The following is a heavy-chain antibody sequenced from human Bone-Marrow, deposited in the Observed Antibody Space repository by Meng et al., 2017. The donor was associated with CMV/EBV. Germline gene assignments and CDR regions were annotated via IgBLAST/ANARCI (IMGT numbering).Heavy chain of an antibody. CDR2: INPNTGGT. D-gene: IGHD4-11*01. V-gene: IGHV1-2*02. CDR1: GYTFTGYL. Sequence: ASVKVSCKASGYTFTGYLMHWVRQAPGQGLEWMGWINPNTGGTKYAQRFQGRVTMTRNTSISTAYMELSSLRSEDTAVYYCAADYSNPLGVWGQGTTVTVSS. J-gene: IGHJ6*02. CDR3: AADYSNPLGV.